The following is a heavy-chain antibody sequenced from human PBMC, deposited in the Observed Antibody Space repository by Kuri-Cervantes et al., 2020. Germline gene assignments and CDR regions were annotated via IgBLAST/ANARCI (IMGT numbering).Heavy chain of an antibody. J-gene: IGHJ4*02. Sequence: SGPTLVKPTETLTLTCTVSGFSLSNARMGVSWTRQPPGKALEWLAHIFSNDEKSYSTSLKSRLTISKDTSKSQVVLTMTNMDPVDTATYYCAHIPNYDSSAQMDYWGQGTLVTVSS. CDR2: IFSNDEK. CDR1: GFSLSNARMG. D-gene: IGHD3-22*01. CDR3: AHIPNYDSSAQMDY. V-gene: IGHV2-26*01.